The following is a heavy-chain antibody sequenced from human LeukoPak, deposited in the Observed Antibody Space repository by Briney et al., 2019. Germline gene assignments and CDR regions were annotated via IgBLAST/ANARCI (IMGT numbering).Heavy chain of an antibody. CDR3: AKAQEVTVTKIRLDP. D-gene: IGHD2-21*02. CDR2: VSGNGGDT. V-gene: IGHV3-23*01. Sequence: GGSLRLSCAASGFTFSSSAMTWVRQAPGKGLEWVSSVSGNGGDTDYADSVKGRFTISRDNSKNTLYLQMNSLRVEDTAVYYCAKAQEVTVTKIRLDPWGQGTLVTVSS. J-gene: IGHJ5*02. CDR1: GFTFSSSA.